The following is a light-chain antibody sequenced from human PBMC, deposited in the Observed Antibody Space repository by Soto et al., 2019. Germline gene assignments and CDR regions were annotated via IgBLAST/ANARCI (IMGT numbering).Light chain of an antibody. Sequence: EIVLTQSPGTLSLSPGERATLSCRASQSVSSSYLAWYQQKPCQAPRLLIYGASSRATGIPDRFSGSGSGTDFTLTISSLETEYFAVDYCQQYCSSPPTFGGGTKVEIK. J-gene: IGKJ4*01. CDR2: GAS. V-gene: IGKV3-20*01. CDR1: QSVSSSY. CDR3: QQYCSSPPT.